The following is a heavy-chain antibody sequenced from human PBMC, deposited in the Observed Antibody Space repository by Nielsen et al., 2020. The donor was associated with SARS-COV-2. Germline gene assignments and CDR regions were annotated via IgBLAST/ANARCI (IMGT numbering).Heavy chain of an antibody. V-gene: IGHV3-7*03. D-gene: IGHD1-26*01. Sequence: GESLKISCAASGFTFSSYWMRWVRQAPGKGLEWVANIKQDGSEMYYVDSVKGRFTISRDNAKNSLYLQMNSLRDEDTAVYYCARDVGRDGFDIWGQGTMVTVSS. CDR1: GFTFSSYW. CDR2: IKQDGSEM. CDR3: ARDVGRDGFDI. J-gene: IGHJ3*02.